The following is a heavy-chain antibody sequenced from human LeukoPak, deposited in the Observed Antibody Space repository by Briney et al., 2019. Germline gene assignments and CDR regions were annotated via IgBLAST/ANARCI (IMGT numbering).Heavy chain of an antibody. Sequence: RXPPXKXXXXXGEINHSGSTNYNPSLKSRVTISVDTSKNQFSLKLSSVTAADTAVYYCARAQYSSSSGIDYWGQGTLVTVSS. D-gene: IGHD6-6*01. CDR2: INHSGST. J-gene: IGHJ4*02. CDR3: ARAQYSSSSGIDY. V-gene: IGHV4-34*01.